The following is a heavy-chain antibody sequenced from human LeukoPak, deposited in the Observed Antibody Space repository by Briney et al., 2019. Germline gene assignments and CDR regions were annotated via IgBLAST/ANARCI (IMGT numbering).Heavy chain of an antibody. CDR3: TRDGRVTHSFDY. CDR1: GFSFSSHW. J-gene: IGHJ4*02. D-gene: IGHD1-26*01. Sequence: GGSLRLSCAASGFSFSSHWMSWVRQAPGKGLEWLANIKQDESEKYYADSAEGRFTISRDNAKNSVYLKMNSLRAEDSAVYYCTRDGRVTHSFDYWGQGTLVTVSS. CDR2: IKQDESEK. V-gene: IGHV3-7*01.